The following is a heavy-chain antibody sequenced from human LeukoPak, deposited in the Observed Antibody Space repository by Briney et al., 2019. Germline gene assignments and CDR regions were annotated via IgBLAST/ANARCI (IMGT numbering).Heavy chain of an antibody. CDR3: AAQWGYSSGYTRDY. D-gene: IGHD3-22*01. Sequence: GASVKVSCKASGFTFTSSAVQWVRQARGQRLEWIGWIVVGSGNTNYAQKFQERVTITRDMSTSTAYMELSSLRSDDTAVYYCAAQWGYSSGYTRDYWGQGTLVTVSS. V-gene: IGHV1-58*01. CDR1: GFTFTSSA. J-gene: IGHJ4*02. CDR2: IVVGSGNT.